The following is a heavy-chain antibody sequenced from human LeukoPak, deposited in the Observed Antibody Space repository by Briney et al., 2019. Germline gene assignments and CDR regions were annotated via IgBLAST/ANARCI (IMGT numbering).Heavy chain of an antibody. V-gene: IGHV3-74*01. J-gene: IGHJ3*02. Sequence: GGSLRLSCVASGFTFSNYWMHWVRQAPGEGLVWVSRMNSDGSTINYADSVKGRFTISRDNAKSTLYLQMNSLRAEDTAVYYCARDQTPHYYDSSGYYRNDAFDIWGQGTMVTVSS. CDR2: MNSDGSTI. CDR3: ARDQTPHYYDSSGYYRNDAFDI. D-gene: IGHD3-22*01. CDR1: GFTFSNYW.